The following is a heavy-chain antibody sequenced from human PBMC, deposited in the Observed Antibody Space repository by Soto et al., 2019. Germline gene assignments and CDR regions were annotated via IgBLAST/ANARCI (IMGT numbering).Heavy chain of an antibody. Sequence: SKTMSLTCTVSGESLSSSSSYWGWFRQPPGKGLGWIGSIYYSGSTYYNPSLMSRVTISIDTSRIHFSLKLISVTAADTAVYFCVRQSYDSSDYFDYWGQGTLVTVS. D-gene: IGHD3-22*01. CDR3: VRQSYDSSDYFDY. V-gene: IGHV4-39*01. CDR1: GESLSSSSSY. CDR2: IYYSGST. J-gene: IGHJ4*02.